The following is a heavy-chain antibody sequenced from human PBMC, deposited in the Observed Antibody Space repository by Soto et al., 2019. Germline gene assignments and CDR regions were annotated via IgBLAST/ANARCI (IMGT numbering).Heavy chain of an antibody. CDR3: AKDSGRRDGYLDFDY. Sequence: GGSLRLSCAASGFTFSSYAMSWVRQAPGKGLEWVSAISGSGGSTYYADSVKGRFTISRDNSKNTLYLQMNSLRAEDTAVYYCAKDSGRRDGYLDFDYWGQGTLVTVSS. CDR2: ISGSGGST. CDR1: GFTFSSYA. V-gene: IGHV3-23*01. D-gene: IGHD5-12*01. J-gene: IGHJ4*02.